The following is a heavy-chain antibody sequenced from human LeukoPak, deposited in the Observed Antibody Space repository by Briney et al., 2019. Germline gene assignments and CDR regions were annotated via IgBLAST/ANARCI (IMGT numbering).Heavy chain of an antibody. CDR3: ARAGGFFSPFGY. Sequence: SQTLSLTCTVSGGSISSGGYYWSWIRQHPGKGLEWIGYIYYSGSTYYNPSLKSRVTISVNTSKNQFSLRLTSVTAADTAVYFCARAGGFFSPFGYWGQGTLVTVSS. CDR2: IYYSGST. J-gene: IGHJ4*02. V-gene: IGHV4-31*03. D-gene: IGHD3-3*01. CDR1: GGSISSGGYY.